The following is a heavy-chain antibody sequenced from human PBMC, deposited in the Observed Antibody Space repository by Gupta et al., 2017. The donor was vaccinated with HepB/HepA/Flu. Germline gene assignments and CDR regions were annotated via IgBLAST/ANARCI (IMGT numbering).Heavy chain of an antibody. CDR2: ISANSDNT. J-gene: IGHJ4*02. CDR3: LKYPNWDSGH. CDR1: GFSFSSEA. V-gene: IGHV3-23*01. D-gene: IGHD7-27*01. Sequence: EVQLLESGGGLVQPGGSLRLSCAASGFSFSSEAMTWVRQTPGKGLEWVSYISANSDNTFYADSVKGRFTISRDNSKNTVSLEMNNLRLEDTALYFCLKYPNWDSGHWGQGTLVIVSS.